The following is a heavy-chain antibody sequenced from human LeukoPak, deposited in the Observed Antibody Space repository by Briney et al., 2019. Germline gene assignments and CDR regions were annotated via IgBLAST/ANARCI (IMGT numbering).Heavy chain of an antibody. V-gene: IGHV3-64D*06. Sequence: PGGSLRLSCSASGFTFSNYAMHWGRQAPGKGLEYVSAISSNGGSTYYADSVKGRFTISRDNSKNTLYLQMSSLRAEDTAVYYCVKDLMCGSYVSVDWRQGTLVTVSS. CDR2: ISSNGGST. D-gene: IGHD1-26*01. J-gene: IGHJ4*02. CDR1: GFTFSNYA. CDR3: VKDLMCGSYVSVD.